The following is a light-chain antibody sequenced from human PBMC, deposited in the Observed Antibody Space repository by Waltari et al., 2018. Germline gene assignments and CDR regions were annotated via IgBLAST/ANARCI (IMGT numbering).Light chain of an antibody. J-gene: IGKJ4*01. V-gene: IGKV3-11*01. CDR3: QQRSDWLLT. Sequence: EIVLTLYPATLSLSPGERATLSCRASQCVSSYLAWYQQKSGQAPRLPIYDASNRATGIPARFSGGGSGTDFTLTISSLEPEDFAVYYCQQRSDWLLTFGGGTKVEIK. CDR1: QCVSSY. CDR2: DAS.